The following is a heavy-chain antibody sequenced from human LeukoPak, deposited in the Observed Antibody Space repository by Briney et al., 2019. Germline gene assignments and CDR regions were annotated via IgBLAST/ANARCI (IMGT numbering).Heavy chain of an antibody. V-gene: IGHV4-39*01. CDR2: FYYSGST. Sequence: PSETLSLTCTVSGGSISSSSYYRGWIRQPPGKGLEWIGSFYYSGSTYYNPSLKSRVTISVDTSKNQFSLKLSSVTAADTAVYYCARHLPRYYDSSGRDAFDIWGQGTMVTVSS. CDR1: GGSISSSSYY. J-gene: IGHJ3*02. D-gene: IGHD3-22*01. CDR3: ARHLPRYYDSSGRDAFDI.